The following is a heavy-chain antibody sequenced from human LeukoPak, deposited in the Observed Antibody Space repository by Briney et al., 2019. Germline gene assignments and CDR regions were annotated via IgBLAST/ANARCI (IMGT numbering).Heavy chain of an antibody. Sequence: GGSLILSFSAPGFSLSNYLMNTGPQSPAKGLERVAYIEQNGIQRSYVDSVNGRFSISRDSAKNLLFLQMNSLRAEGTAIYYCARRPPPHSGISWLDYWGQGTLVTVSS. J-gene: IGHJ4*02. CDR3: ARRPPPHSGISWLDY. CDR1: GFSLSNYL. D-gene: IGHD6-13*01. CDR2: IEQNGIQR. V-gene: IGHV3-7*01.